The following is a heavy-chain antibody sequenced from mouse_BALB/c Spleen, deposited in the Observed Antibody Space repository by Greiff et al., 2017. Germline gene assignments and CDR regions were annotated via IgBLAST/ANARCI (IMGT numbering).Heavy chain of an antibody. D-gene: IGHD3-3*01. Sequence: VQLQQSGAELVKPGASVKLSCKASGYTFTSYWMHWVKQSPGQGLEWIGVISPSNGGTNYKEKFKRKATLTVDKSSSTAYMQLSSLTSEDSAVYYCTTEGILGQEAMDYWGQGTSVTVSS. V-gene: IGHV1S16*01. CDR1: GYTFTSYW. CDR3: TTEGILGQEAMDY. J-gene: IGHJ4*01. CDR2: ISPSNGGT.